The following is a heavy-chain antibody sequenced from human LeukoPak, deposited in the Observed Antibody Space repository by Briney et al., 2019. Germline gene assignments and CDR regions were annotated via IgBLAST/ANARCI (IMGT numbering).Heavy chain of an antibody. J-gene: IGHJ4*02. CDR1: GYSFTSYD. CDR3: ARGRYGDFEFEY. CDR2: MNPNSDNT. D-gene: IGHD4-17*01. Sequence: ASVKVSCKASGYSFTSYDINWVRQAPGQGLEWMGWMNPNSDNTVYAQKFQGRVTMTRNTSISTAYMELSSLRSEDTAVYYCARGRYGDFEFEYWGQGTLVSVSS. V-gene: IGHV1-8*01.